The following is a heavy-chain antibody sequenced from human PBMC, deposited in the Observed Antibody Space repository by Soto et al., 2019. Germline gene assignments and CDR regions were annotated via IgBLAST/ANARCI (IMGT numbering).Heavy chain of an antibody. CDR1: GFTFSSYA. CDR2: ISYDGSNK. J-gene: IGHJ3*02. V-gene: IGHV3-30-3*01. CDR3: ARVLGDIVVVVAATPLAGAFDI. D-gene: IGHD2-15*01. Sequence: GGSLRLSCASSGFTFSSYAMHWVRQAPGKGLEWVAVISYDGSNKYYADSVKGRFTISRDNSKNTLYLQMNSLRAEDTAVYYCARVLGDIVVVVAATPLAGAFDIWGQGTMVTVSS.